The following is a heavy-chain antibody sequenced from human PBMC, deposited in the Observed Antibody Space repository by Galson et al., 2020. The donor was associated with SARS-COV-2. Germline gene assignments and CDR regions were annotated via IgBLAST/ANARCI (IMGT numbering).Heavy chain of an antibody. CDR1: GFTFSSYA. D-gene: IGHD3-16*01. Sequence: GRSLRLSCSASGFTFSSYAMHWVRQAPGKGLEYVSAISSNGGSTYYADSVKGRFTISRDNGKNTLYLQMSSLRAEDAAVYYCVRGEEWADKWREGMIDYWGQGTRVTVSS. CDR3: VRGEEWADKWREGMIDY. J-gene: IGHJ4*02. CDR2: ISSNGGST. V-gene: IGHV3-64D*08.